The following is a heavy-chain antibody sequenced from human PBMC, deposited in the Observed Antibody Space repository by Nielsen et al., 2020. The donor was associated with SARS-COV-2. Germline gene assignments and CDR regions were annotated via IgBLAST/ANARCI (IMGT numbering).Heavy chain of an antibody. Sequence: GGSLRLSCAASGFTFSSYAMHWVRQAPGKGLEWVAVISYDGSNKYYADSVKGRFTISRDNSKNTLYLQMNSLRAEDTAVYHCARDARTGYGMDVWGQGTTVTVS. J-gene: IGHJ6*02. V-gene: IGHV3-30-3*01. D-gene: IGHD3/OR15-3a*01. CDR3: ARDARTGYGMDV. CDR2: ISYDGSNK. CDR1: GFTFSSYA.